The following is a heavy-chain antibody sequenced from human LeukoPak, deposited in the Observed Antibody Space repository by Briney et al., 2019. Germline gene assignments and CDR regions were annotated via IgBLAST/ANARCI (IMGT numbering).Heavy chain of an antibody. J-gene: IGHJ4*02. CDR2: INSDGSIT. CDR1: GFTFTTYW. Sequence: GGSLRLSCAASGFTFTTYWMHWVRQAPGKGLVWVSHINSDGSITSYADSVKGRFTISRDNAKNTLYLQMNSLRADDTALYYCARSVPDYTRFDYWGQGALVTVSS. D-gene: IGHD4-11*01. V-gene: IGHV3-74*01. CDR3: ARSVPDYTRFDY.